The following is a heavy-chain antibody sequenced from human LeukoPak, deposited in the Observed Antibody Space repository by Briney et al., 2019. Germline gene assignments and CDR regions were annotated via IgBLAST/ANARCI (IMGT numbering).Heavy chain of an antibody. CDR3: ARAVRRSGRRNNNWFDP. D-gene: IGHD4-11*01. J-gene: IGHJ5*02. CDR2: IYHSGST. V-gene: IGHV4-38-2*02. CDR1: GYSISSGYY. Sequence: PSETLSLTCTVSGYSISSGYYWGWIRQPPGKGLEWIGSIYHSGSTYYNPSLKSRVTISVDTSKNQFSLKLSSVTAADTAVYYFARAVRRSGRRNNNWFDPWGQGTWSPSPQ.